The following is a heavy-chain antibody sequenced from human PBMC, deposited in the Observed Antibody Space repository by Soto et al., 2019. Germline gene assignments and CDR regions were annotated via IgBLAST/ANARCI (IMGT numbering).Heavy chain of an antibody. D-gene: IGHD2-8*01. CDR3: AKNGQPPYYYYGMDV. Sequence: QGQLVQSGAEVKEPGASVKVSCKASGYTFTRYGISWVRQAPGQGLEWMGWISGYNGDTNYAQKFQGRVTMTVDTSTTTAFMELTSLTSDDRAVYYCAKNGQPPYYYYGMDVWGQGTTVTVSS. CDR1: GYTFTRYG. CDR2: ISGYNGDT. V-gene: IGHV1-18*01. J-gene: IGHJ6*02.